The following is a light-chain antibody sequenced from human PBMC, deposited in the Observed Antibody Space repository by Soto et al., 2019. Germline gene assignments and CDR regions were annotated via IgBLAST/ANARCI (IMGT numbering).Light chain of an antibody. CDR1: SSDIGGYNY. CDR2: GVS. CDR3: TAFAGSNKLL. Sequence: QSALTQPPSASGSPGQSVTISCTGTSSDIGGYNYVSWYRQHPGKAPKLMIFGVSKRPSGVPDRFSGSKFGNTASLTVSGLQTEDEADYYCTAFAGSNKLLFGGGTKVTVL. V-gene: IGLV2-8*01. J-gene: IGLJ3*02.